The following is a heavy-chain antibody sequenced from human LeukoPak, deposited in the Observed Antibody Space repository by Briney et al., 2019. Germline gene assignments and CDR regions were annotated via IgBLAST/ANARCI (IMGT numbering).Heavy chain of an antibody. CDR1: GYTFTSYG. Sequence: ASVKVSCKASGYTFTSYGISWVRQAPGQGLEWMGWSSPYNGNTNYAQKLQGRVTMTTDTSTSTAYMELRSLRSDDTAVYYCARGGSSGWRTPNDDYWGQGTLVTVSS. CDR3: ARGGSSGWRTPNDDY. CDR2: SSPYNGNT. D-gene: IGHD6-19*01. V-gene: IGHV1-18*01. J-gene: IGHJ4*02.